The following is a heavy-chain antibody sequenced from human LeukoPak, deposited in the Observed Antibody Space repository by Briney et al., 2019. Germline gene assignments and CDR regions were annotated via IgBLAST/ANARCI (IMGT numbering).Heavy chain of an antibody. CDR2: IKQDGSEK. J-gene: IGHJ6*03. V-gene: IGHV3-7*01. CDR3: AREYMAPADYYYYYYMDV. D-gene: IGHD5-18*01. Sequence: PGGSLRLSCAASGFTFSSYWMSWVRQAPGKGLEWVANIKQDGSEKYYVDSVKGRFTISRDNAKNSLYLQMNSLRAENTAVYYCAREYMAPADYYYYYYMDVWGKGTTVTVSS. CDR1: GFTFSSYW.